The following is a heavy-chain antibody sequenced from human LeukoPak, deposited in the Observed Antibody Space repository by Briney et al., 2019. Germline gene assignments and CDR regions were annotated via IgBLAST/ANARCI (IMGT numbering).Heavy chain of an antibody. Sequence: GESLKISCKGSGYRFTSDWIGWVRQMPGKGLEWMGIIYPGDSDTRYSPSFQGQVTISADKSVNTAYLQWSSLKASDTAMYYCARLSGRVVCSAGSCYVDSWGQGTLVTVSS. CDR2: IYPGDSDT. CDR1: GYRFTSDW. D-gene: IGHD2-15*01. J-gene: IGHJ4*02. CDR3: ARLSGRVVCSAGSCYVDS. V-gene: IGHV5-51*01.